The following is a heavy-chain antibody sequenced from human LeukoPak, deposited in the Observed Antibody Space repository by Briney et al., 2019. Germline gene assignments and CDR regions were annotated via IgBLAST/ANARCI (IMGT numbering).Heavy chain of an antibody. J-gene: IGHJ4*02. D-gene: IGHD6-25*01. V-gene: IGHV4-4*02. CDR1: GGXVTSTNC. CDR2: VHLDGRT. CDR3: AREGGFYRPLDY. Sequence: SETLSLTCDVSGGXVTSTNCWTWFRQPPGKGVEWIGEVHLDGRTNYNPSLKSRLVMSADLPENHISLKLTSVTAADTAVYYCAREGGFYRPLDYSGQGTLVTVSS.